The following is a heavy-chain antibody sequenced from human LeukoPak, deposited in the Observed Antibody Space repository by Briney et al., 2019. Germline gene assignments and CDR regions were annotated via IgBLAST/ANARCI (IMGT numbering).Heavy chain of an antibody. CDR1: GGSISSYY. D-gene: IGHD5-12*01. J-gene: IGHJ6*03. Sequence: SETLSLTCTVSGGSISSYYWSWIRQPPGKGLEWIGYIYYSGSTNYNPSLKSRVTISVDRSKSQFSLKLSSLTAADTAVYYCARDRGAYYYYYYMDVWGKGTTVTVSS. V-gene: IGHV4-59*12. CDR3: ARDRGAYYYYYYMDV. CDR2: IYYSGST.